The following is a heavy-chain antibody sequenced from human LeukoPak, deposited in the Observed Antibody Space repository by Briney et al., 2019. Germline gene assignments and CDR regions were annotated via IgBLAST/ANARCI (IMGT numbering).Heavy chain of an antibody. CDR2: IYYSGST. J-gene: IGHJ4*02. CDR3: ARGSSSGWYDY. CDR1: GGSISSGGYY. D-gene: IGHD6-19*01. Sequence: SETLSLTCTVSGGSISSGGYYWSWIRQHPGKGLEWIGYIYYSGSTYYNPSLNSRVTISVDTSKNQFSLKLSSVTAADTAVYYCARGSSSGWYDYWGQGTLVTVSS. V-gene: IGHV4-31*03.